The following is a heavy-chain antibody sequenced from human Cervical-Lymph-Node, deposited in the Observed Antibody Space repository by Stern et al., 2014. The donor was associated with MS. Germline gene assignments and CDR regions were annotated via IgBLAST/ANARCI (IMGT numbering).Heavy chain of an antibody. D-gene: IGHD1-1*01. CDR2: ITNVGST. CDR3: ARDTSSPERSDW. Sequence: DVQLEESGGGVIQPGGSLRLSCTASGFTVSRDYMTWVRQAPGKGLEWVSLITNVGSTFYKDSVKGRFTISRDDSKNTVYLHMTSLRAEDTAMYYCARDTSSPERSDWWGQGTLVTVSS. J-gene: IGHJ4*02. CDR1: GFTVSRDY. V-gene: IGHV3-53*01.